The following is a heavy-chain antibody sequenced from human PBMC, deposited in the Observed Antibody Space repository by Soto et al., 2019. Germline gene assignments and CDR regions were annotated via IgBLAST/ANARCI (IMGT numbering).Heavy chain of an antibody. CDR3: ARESGGATATLDYYYFYMDV. CDR2: INPNSGVT. D-gene: IGHD5-12*01. Sequence: QVQLVQSGAELKKPGASVTVSCRSSGDTFNDYCIHWVRQAPGQGLEWMGWINPNSGVTKYAQKFQGWVIMTRDTSIRTVYMQLSRLRSDDTAVYYCARESGGATATLDYYYFYMDVWGTGTTVTVSS. V-gene: IGHV1-2*04. J-gene: IGHJ6*03. CDR1: GDTFNDYC.